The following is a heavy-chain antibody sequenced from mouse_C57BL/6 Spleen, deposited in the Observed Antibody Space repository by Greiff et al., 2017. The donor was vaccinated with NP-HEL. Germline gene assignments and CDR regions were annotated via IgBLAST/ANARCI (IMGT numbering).Heavy chain of an antibody. J-gene: IGHJ3*01. CDR2: INPNNGGT. V-gene: IGHV1-22*01. CDR3: TRPNYDYDLDWFAY. CDR1: GYTFTDYN. D-gene: IGHD2-4*01. Sequence: EVKLQESGPELVKPGASVKMSCKASGYTFTDYNMHWVKQSHGKSLEWIGYINPNNGGTSYIQKFKGKATLTVNKSSSTAYIELRSLTSEDSAVYYCTRPNYDYDLDWFAYWGQGTLVTVSA.